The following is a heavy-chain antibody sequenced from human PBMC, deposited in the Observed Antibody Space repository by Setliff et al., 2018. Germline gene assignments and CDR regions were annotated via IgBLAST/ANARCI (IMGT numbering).Heavy chain of an antibody. D-gene: IGHD1-26*01. J-gene: IGHJ4*02. V-gene: IGHV1-24*01. Sequence: ASVKVSCKVSGYTLTEFSMHWVRQAPGKGLEWMGGFNPEDGETIYAHNFQGRVTVTEDTSTDTAYMELSSLRSEDMAVYYCATQPLQWELLGFDYWGQGTLVTVSS. CDR2: FNPEDGET. CDR1: GYTLTEFS. CDR3: ATQPLQWELLGFDY.